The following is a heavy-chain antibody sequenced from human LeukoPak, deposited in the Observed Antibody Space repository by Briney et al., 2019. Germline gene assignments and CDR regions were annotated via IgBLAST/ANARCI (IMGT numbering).Heavy chain of an antibody. CDR3: ARVGGTMVRGVNLYYFDY. CDR1: GGSISSGDYY. J-gene: IGHJ4*02. D-gene: IGHD3-10*01. CDR2: IYYSGST. V-gene: IGHV4-30-4*01. Sequence: PSQTLSLTYTVSGGSISSGDYYWSWIRQPPGKGLEWIGYIYYSGSTYYNPSLKSRVTISVDTSKNQFSLKLSSVTAADTAVYYCARVGGTMVRGVNLYYFDYWGQGTLVTVSS.